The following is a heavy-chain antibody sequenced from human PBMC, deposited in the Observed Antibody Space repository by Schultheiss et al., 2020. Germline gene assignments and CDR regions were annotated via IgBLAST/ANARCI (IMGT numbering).Heavy chain of an antibody. CDR1: GFTFSSYS. D-gene: IGHD3-22*01. V-gene: IGHV3-21*01. J-gene: IGHJ4*02. Sequence: GGSLRLSCAASGFTFSSYSMNWVRQAPGKWLEWVSSISSSSSYIYYADSVKGRFTISRDNAKNSLYLQMNSLRAEDTAVYYCARDHYDSSVFDYWGQGTLGTVSS. CDR3: ARDHYDSSVFDY. CDR2: ISSSSSYI.